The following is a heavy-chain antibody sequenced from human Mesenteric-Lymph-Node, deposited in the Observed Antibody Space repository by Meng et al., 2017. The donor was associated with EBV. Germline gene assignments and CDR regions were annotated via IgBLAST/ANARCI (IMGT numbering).Heavy chain of an antibody. CDR2: ISAYNGNT. CDR3: AREVIYYYDSRGFDY. CDR1: SYTYTKNG. D-gene: IGHD3-22*01. V-gene: IGHV1-18*01. Sequence: QAQLVQSGSVLKKPGASVQVSSKASSYTYTKNGISWVTQAPGQGLEWMGRISAYNGNTDHAQKFQSRVTMTTDTSTSTAYMELRSLRSDDTAVYYCAREVIYYYDSRGFDYWGQGTLVTVSS. J-gene: IGHJ4*02.